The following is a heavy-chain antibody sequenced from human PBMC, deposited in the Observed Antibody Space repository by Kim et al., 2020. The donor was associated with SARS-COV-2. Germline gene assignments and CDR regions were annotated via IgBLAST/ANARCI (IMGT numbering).Heavy chain of an antibody. Sequence: TYYAHSVKCRFAISRDDSLDTLYRQMNSQRTEDTAVYFCAKDISDYSGMDAWGQGTTVTVSS. J-gene: IGHJ6*02. CDR3: AKDISDYSGMDA. CDR2: T. V-gene: IGHV3-23*01.